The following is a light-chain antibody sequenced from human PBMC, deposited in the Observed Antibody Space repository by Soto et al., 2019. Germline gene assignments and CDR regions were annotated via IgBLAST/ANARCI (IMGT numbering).Light chain of an antibody. J-gene: IGKJ2*01. Sequence: EIVLTPSPGTLSLAPGVRVSLSCRARPSVISNYFAWYQQRPGQAPRRLIYAISGRHAGIPDRFSGNGSRTDFVFTINRLEPEEFAVYYCQYDGSLYTCGQGTKLDIK. V-gene: IGKV3-20*01. CDR2: AIS. CDR3: QYDGSLYT. CDR1: PSVISNY.